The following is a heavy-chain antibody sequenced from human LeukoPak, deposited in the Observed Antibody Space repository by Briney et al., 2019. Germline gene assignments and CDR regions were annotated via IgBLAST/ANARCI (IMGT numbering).Heavy chain of an antibody. CDR3: AREEMATTDDAFDI. V-gene: IGHV4-38-2*02. CDR1: GYSISSGYY. Sequence: SKTLSLTCTVPGYSISSGYYWGWIRQPPGKGLEWIGSIYHSGSTYYNPSLKSRVTISVDTSKNQFSLKLSSVTAADTAVYYRAREEMATTDDAFDIWGQGTMVTVSS. CDR2: IYHSGST. D-gene: IGHD5-24*01. J-gene: IGHJ3*02.